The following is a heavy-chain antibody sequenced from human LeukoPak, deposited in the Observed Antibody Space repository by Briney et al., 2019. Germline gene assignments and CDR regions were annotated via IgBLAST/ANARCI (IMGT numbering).Heavy chain of an antibody. CDR3: AREKGEQHNILTGFSEYFYYMEV. D-gene: IGHD3-9*01. CDR1: GFIFSNYN. V-gene: IGHV3-48*04. CDR2: ISISSSTI. Sequence: GGSLRLSCVASGFIFSNYNMNWVRQAPGKGLEWVSYISISSSTIYYADSVKGRFTISRDNAKNSLYLQMNSLRAEDTAVYYCAREKGEQHNILTGFSEYFYYMEVWGKGTTVTITS. J-gene: IGHJ6*03.